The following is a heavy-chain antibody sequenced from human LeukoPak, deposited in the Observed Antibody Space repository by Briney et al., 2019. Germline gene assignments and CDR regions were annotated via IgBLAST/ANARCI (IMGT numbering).Heavy chain of an antibody. CDR2: ISASSSTM. CDR1: GFTFSTYS. V-gene: IGHV3-48*01. Sequence: PGGSLRLSCAASGFTFSTYSMNWVRQAPGKGLEWVSYISASSSTMYYADSVKGRFTISRDNSKNTLYLQMNSLRAEDTAVYYCARDGYGNNYMDVWGKGTTVTVSS. CDR3: ARDGYGNNYMDV. D-gene: IGHD1/OR15-1a*01. J-gene: IGHJ6*03.